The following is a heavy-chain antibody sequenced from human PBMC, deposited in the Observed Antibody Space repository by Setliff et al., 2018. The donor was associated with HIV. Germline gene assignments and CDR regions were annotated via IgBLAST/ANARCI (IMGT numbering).Heavy chain of an antibody. CDR1: GGSISGYY. D-gene: IGHD5-12*01. V-gene: IGHV4-59*12. J-gene: IGHJ6*03. CDR3: ARGLVVVTDSDYDTSYYYYYYMDV. CDR2: IYYIGNT. Sequence: SETLSLTCTVSGGSISGYYWSWIRQPPGKGLEWIGYIYYIGNTNYNPSLKSRVTISIDTSKNQFSLKLSSVTAADTAVYYCARGLVVVTDSDYDTSYYYYYYMDVWGKGTTVTVSS.